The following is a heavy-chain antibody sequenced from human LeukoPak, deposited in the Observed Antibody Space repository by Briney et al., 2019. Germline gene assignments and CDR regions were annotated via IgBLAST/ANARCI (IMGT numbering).Heavy chain of an antibody. CDR1: GFTFSSYA. V-gene: IGHV3-23*01. CDR2: ISASGGST. CDR3: AKYSSGWCFEY. Sequence: PGGSLRLSCAASGFTFSSYAMSWVRQAPGKGLEWVSGISASGGSTYYADSVKGRFTISTDNSKNTLYLQMNSLRAEDTAVYYCAKYSSGWCFEYWGEGTLVTVSS. D-gene: IGHD6-19*01. J-gene: IGHJ4*02.